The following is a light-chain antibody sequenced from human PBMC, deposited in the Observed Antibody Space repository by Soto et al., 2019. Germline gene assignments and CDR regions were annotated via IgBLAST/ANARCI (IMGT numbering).Light chain of an antibody. CDR2: DVT. CDR1: RSDIGAYNY. J-gene: IGLJ1*01. CDR3: ASYTTISTYV. Sequence: QSALTQHVSVSGPPGQSITITCTGTRSDIGAYNYVSWYQHHPGKAPRLVIYDVTNRPSGISDRFSGSKSGNTASLTISGLLAEDEADYYCASYTTISTYVFGTGTKVTVL. V-gene: IGLV2-14*01.